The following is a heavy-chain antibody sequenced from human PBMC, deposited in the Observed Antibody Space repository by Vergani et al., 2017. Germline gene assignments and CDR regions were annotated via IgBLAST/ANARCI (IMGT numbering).Heavy chain of an antibody. D-gene: IGHD1-1*01. V-gene: IGHV3-33*08. CDR2: IWYDGSNK. CDR1: GFTFSSYE. Sequence: VQLVESGGGLVQPGGSLRLSCAASGFTFSSYEMNWVRQAPGKGLEWVAVIWYDGSNKYYADSVKGRFTISRDNSKNTLYLQMNSLRAEDTAVYYCARDSTFNWNDVDYFDYWGQGTLVTVSS. CDR3: ARDSTFNWNDVDYFDY. J-gene: IGHJ4*02.